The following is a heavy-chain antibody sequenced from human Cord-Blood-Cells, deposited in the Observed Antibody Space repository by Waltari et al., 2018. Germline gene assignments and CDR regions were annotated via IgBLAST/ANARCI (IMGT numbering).Heavy chain of an antibody. CDR2: INHSGST. J-gene: IGHJ4*02. D-gene: IGHD6-6*01. CDR3: ARGGIAARPVDY. V-gene: IGHV4-34*01. CDR1: GGSFSGYY. Sequence: QVQLQQWGAGLLKPSETLSLTCAVYGGSFSGYYWSWIRQPPGKGLEWIGEINHSGSTNYTPALMSRGTISVDASKNQFSLKLSCVTAAETAVYYCARGGIAARPVDYWGQGTLVTVSS.